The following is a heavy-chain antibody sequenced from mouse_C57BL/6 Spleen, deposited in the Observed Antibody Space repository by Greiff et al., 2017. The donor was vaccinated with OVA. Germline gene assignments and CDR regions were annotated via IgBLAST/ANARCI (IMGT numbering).Heavy chain of an antibody. CDR3: ARGGDGDYFDY. CDR1: GYSFTGYY. J-gene: IGHJ2*01. V-gene: IGHV1-42*01. Sequence: VQLQQPGPELVKPGASVKISCKASGYSFTGYYMNWVKQSPEKSLEWIGEINPSTGGTTYNQKFKAKATLTVDKSSSTAYMQLKSLTSEDSAVYYYARGGDGDYFDYWGQGTTLTVSS. CDR2: INPSTGGT. D-gene: IGHD3-3*01.